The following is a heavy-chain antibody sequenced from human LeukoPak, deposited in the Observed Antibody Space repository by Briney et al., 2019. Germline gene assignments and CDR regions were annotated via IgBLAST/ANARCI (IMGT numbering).Heavy chain of an antibody. D-gene: IGHD3-3*01. V-gene: IGHV1-69*13. CDR3: ARGGGLYYDFWSGYSDGWFDP. J-gene: IGHJ5*02. CDR2: IIPIFGTA. Sequence: ASVKVSCKASGGTFSSYAISWVRQAPGQGLEWMGGIIPIFGTANYAQKFQGRVTITADESTSTAYMELSSLRSEDTAVYYCARGGGLYYDFWSGYSDGWFDPWGQGTLVTVSS. CDR1: GGTFSSYA.